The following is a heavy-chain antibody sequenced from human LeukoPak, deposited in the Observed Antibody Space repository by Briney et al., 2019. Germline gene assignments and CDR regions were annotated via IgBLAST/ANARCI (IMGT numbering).Heavy chain of an antibody. CDR1: GFTFSDYY. J-gene: IGHJ1*01. Sequence: GGSLRLSCAASGFTFSDYYMSWIRQAPGKGLEWVSYISSSGSTIYYADSVKGQFTISRDNAKNSLYLQMNSLKAEDTAVYYCAKGYCGSTSCYASLWGQGTLVTVSS. CDR3: AKGYCGSTSCYASL. V-gene: IGHV3-11*01. D-gene: IGHD2-2*01. CDR2: ISSSGSTI.